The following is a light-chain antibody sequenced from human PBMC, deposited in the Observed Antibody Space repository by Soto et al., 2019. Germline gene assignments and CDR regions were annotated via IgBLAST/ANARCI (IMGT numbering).Light chain of an antibody. CDR3: SSYTSSSTYV. Sequence: QSVLTQPASVSGSPGQSIAISCIGSRSDVGGYNYVSWHQQHPGKAPKVVIYDVSNRPSGVSDRFSGSKSGNTASLTISGLQAADEADYYCSSYTSSSTYVFGTWTKLTVL. J-gene: IGLJ1*01. CDR1: RSDVGGYNY. V-gene: IGLV2-14*01. CDR2: DVS.